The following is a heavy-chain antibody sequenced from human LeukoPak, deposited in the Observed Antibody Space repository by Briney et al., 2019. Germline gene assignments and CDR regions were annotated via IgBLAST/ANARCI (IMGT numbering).Heavy chain of an antibody. J-gene: IGHJ4*02. CDR3: ARDPGHSSVGESKHNDY. V-gene: IGHV3-48*02. D-gene: IGHD3-10*01. CDR1: GFTFSSYS. Sequence: GGSLRLSCAASGFTFSSYSMNWVRQAPGKGLEWVSYISSSSSTMYYADSVKGRFTISRDNAKNSLYLQMNSLRDEDTAVYFCARDPGHSSVGESKHNDYWGQGTLVTVSS. CDR2: ISSSSSTM.